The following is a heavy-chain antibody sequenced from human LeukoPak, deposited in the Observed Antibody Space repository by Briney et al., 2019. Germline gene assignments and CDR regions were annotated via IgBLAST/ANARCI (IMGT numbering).Heavy chain of an antibody. Sequence: GGSLRLSCAASGFTFSSYSMNWVRQAPGKGLEWVSSISSSSSYIYYADSVKGRFTISRDNAKNSLYLQMNSLRAEDTAVYYCARGSEWELLSCDYWGQGTLVVVSS. D-gene: IGHD1-26*01. V-gene: IGHV3-21*06. CDR3: ARGSEWELLSCDY. J-gene: IGHJ4*02. CDR2: ISSSSSYI. CDR1: GFTFSSYS.